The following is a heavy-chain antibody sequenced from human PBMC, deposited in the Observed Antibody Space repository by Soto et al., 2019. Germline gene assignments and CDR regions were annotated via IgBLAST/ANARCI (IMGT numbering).Heavy chain of an antibody. CDR3: PKDRGLGSQVSGGLNV. V-gene: IGHV3-21*01. J-gene: IGHJ6*02. D-gene: IGHD3-10*01. CDR1: VFTFNNYN. Sequence: EVQVVESGGGLVKPGGSLRLSCASSVFTFNNYNMNWVRQGPGKGLEWVSSISSKSNQIFHADSVKGRFTISRDNAKNSLYLQLTILRAEDTSVYYCPKDRGLGSQVSGGLNVCVQGTTVTVSS. CDR2: ISSKSNQI.